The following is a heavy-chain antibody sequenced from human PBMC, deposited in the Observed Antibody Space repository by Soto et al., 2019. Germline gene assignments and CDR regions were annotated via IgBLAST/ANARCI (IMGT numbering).Heavy chain of an antibody. Sequence: QVQLRESGPGLVKPSETLSLTCTVSGASVSSGSYYWTWIRQPPGKGLEWIGCIYYSGSTNYNPSLKSRVSMSVDTSKNQFSLKLSSVTATDTAVYYCARGRYYFDSSTYRPFFDSWGQGTLVTVSS. CDR3: ARGRYYFDSSTYRPFFDS. CDR2: IYYSGST. CDR1: GASVSSGSYY. D-gene: IGHD3-22*01. V-gene: IGHV4-61*01. J-gene: IGHJ4*02.